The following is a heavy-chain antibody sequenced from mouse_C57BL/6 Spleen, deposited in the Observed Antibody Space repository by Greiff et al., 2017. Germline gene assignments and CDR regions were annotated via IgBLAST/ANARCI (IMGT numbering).Heavy chain of an antibody. D-gene: IGHD1-1*01. Sequence: EVKLMESEGGLVQPGSSMKLSCTASGFTFSDYYMAWVRQVPEKGLEWVANINYDGSSTYYLDSLKSRFIISRDNAKNILYLQMSSLKSEDTATYYGARSSTVVAHFDYWGQGTTLTVAS. CDR1: GFTFSDYY. J-gene: IGHJ2*01. V-gene: IGHV5-16*01. CDR2: INYDGSST. CDR3: ARSSTVVAHFDY.